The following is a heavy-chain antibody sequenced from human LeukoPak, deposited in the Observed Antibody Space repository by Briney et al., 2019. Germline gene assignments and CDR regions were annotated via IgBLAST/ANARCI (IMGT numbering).Heavy chain of an antibody. D-gene: IGHD2-15*01. CDR2: IKQDGSEK. J-gene: IGHJ2*01. V-gene: IGHV3-7*01. CDR3: AGGQGWHFDL. CDR1: GFTFSRYW. Sequence: PGGSLRLSCAASGFTFSRYWMSWVRQAPGKGLEWVANIKQDGSEKYYVDSVKGRFTISRDNAKLYLQMNSLRADDTAVYYCAGGQGWHFDLWGLGTLITVSS.